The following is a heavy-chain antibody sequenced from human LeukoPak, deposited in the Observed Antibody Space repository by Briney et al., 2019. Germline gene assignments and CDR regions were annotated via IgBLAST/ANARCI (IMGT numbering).Heavy chain of an antibody. CDR3: ARFLEWGKVDP. CDR1: GDSVSSNSAA. V-gene: IGHV6-1*01. Sequence: SQTLSLTCAISGDSVSSNSAAWNWIMQSPSRGLEWLGRTFYRSKWYNDYAVSVKSRITINPDTSKNQFSLHLNSVTPEDTAVYYCARFLEWGKVDPWGQGTLVTVSS. CDR2: TFYRSKWYN. D-gene: IGHD3-3*01. J-gene: IGHJ5*02.